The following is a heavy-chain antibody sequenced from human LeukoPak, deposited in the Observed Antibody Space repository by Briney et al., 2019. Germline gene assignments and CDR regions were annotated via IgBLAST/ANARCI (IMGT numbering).Heavy chain of an antibody. CDR3: ARDYDHDY. D-gene: IGHD3-22*01. Sequence: GGSLRLSCAASGFTFSSYGMHWVRQAPGKGLEWVAVISYDGGNKYYADSVKGRFTMSRDNSKNTLYLQMNSLRAEDTAVYYCARDYDHDYWGQGALVTVSS. V-gene: IGHV3-30*03. CDR2: ISYDGGNK. CDR1: GFTFSSYG. J-gene: IGHJ4*02.